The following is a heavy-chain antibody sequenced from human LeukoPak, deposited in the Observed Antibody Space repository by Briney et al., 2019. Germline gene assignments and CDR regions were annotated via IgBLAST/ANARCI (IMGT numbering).Heavy chain of an antibody. CDR3: ARFSSGWYYFDY. CDR2: ISSRNSNT. D-gene: IGHD6-19*01. CDR1: GFTFSDYY. J-gene: IGHJ4*02. Sequence: GGSLRLSCAASGFTFSDYYMSWIRQGPGKGLECVSYISSRNSNTNYADAVKGRFTISRDNAKNSLYLQMNSLRGEDTAVYYCARFSSGWYYFDYWGQGTLVTVSS. V-gene: IGHV3-11*03.